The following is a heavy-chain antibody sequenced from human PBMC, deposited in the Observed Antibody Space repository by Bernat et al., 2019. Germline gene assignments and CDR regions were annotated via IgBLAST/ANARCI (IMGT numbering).Heavy chain of an antibody. V-gene: IGHV3-21*01. CDR1: GFTFSSYS. D-gene: IGHD2-15*01. Sequence: VQLVESGGGLVKPGGSLRLSCAASGFTFSSYSMNWVRQAPGKGLEWVSSISSSSSYIYYADSVKGRFTISRDNAKNSLYLQMNSLRAEDTAVYYCARFKYCSGGSCYYYYYMDVWGKGTTVTVSS. CDR3: ARFKYCSGGSCYYYYYMDV. CDR2: ISSSSSYI. J-gene: IGHJ6*03.